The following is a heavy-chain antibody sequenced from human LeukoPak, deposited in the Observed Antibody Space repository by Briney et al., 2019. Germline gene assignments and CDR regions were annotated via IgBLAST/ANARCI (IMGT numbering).Heavy chain of an antibody. J-gene: IGHJ3*02. CDR3: ASTMIVVVINDAFDI. CDR1: GFTFSNYW. CDR2: INSDGINT. V-gene: IGHV3-74*01. Sequence: GGSLRLSCAASGFTFSNYWMHWVRQAPGKGLVWVSRINSDGINTSYADSVKGRFTISRDNSKNTLYLQMNSLRAEDTAVYYCASTMIVVVINDAFDIWGQGTMVTVSS. D-gene: IGHD3-22*01.